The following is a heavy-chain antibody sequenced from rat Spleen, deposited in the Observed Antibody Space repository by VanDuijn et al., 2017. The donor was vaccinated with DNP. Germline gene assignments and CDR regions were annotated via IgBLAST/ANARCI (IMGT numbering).Heavy chain of an antibody. V-gene: IGHV5-22*01. CDR2: ISYFGDNT. Sequence: EVQLVESGGGLVQPGRSMKLSCAASGFTFSNYYMAWVRQAPTKGLEWVAYISYFGDNTYSGDSVKGRFTISRDNAKSTLYLQMNSLRSEDMATYYCATTARFDYWGQGVMVTVSS. CDR3: ATTARFDY. J-gene: IGHJ2*01. CDR1: GFTFSNYY.